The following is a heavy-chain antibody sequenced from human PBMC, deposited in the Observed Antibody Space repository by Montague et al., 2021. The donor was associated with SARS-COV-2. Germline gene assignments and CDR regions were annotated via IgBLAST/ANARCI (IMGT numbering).Heavy chain of an antibody. CDR3: ARDRITSFGVVSWPAYFDF. CDR1: GGSISGYY. Sequence: SETLSLTCTVSGGSISGYYWSWIRQSPGKGLEWIGYIYYSGSTNXNPSLKSRVTISVDTSKNQFSLKLSSVTAADTAVYYCARDRITSFGVVSWPAYFDFWGQGTLVTVSS. V-gene: IGHV4-59*01. D-gene: IGHD3-3*01. CDR2: IYYSGST. J-gene: IGHJ4*02.